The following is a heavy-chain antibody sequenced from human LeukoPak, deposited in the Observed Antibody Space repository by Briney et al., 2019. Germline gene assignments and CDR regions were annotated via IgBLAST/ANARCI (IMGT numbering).Heavy chain of an antibody. CDR3: AKGKDTAMVTPLGY. CDR1: GFTVSSNY. Sequence: PGGSLRLSCAASGFTVSSNYMTWVRQAPGKGLEWVSVIYSGGSTYYADSVKGRFTISRDNSKNTLYLQMNSLRAEDTAVYYCAKGKDTAMVTPLGYWGQGTLVTVSS. J-gene: IGHJ4*02. V-gene: IGHV3-53*01. D-gene: IGHD5-18*01. CDR2: IYSGGST.